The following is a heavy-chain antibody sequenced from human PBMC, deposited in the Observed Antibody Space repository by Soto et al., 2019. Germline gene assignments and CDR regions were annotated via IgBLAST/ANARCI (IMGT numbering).Heavy chain of an antibody. J-gene: IGHJ6*02. D-gene: IGHD3-3*01. CDR1: GFIFSDYN. CDR3: ARDSHYDFWSGQNYYYGMDV. V-gene: IGHV3-48*02. CDR2: ISSSGVTI. Sequence: PGGSLRLSCAASGFIFSDYNMNWVRQAPGKGLEWVSYISSSGVTIYYADSVKGRFTISRDNAKNSLYLQMNSLRDEDTAVYYCARDSHYDFWSGQNYYYGMDVWGQGTTVTVSS.